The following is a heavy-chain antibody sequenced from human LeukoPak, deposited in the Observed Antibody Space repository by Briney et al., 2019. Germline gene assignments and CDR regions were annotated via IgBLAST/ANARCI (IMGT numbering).Heavy chain of an antibody. D-gene: IGHD3-22*01. V-gene: IGHV4-59*01. CDR1: GGSIGSYY. Sequence: SETLSLTCIVSGGSIGSYYWSWIRQPPGKGLEWIGHIYYSGSTDYNPSLRSRVTISVDTSKNQFSLRLSSVTAADTAVYYCARDRSDGSGYYGYYFDYWGQGTLVTVSS. CDR3: ARDRSDGSGYYGYYFDY. CDR2: IYYSGST. J-gene: IGHJ4*02.